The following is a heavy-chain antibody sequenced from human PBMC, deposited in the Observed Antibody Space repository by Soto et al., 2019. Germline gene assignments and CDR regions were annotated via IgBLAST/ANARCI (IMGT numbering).Heavy chain of an antibody. V-gene: IGHV1-18*01. CDR3: ARGWDDYIDKAAAGRFDY. CDR2: ISAYNGNT. Sequence: ASVKVSCKASGYTFTSYGISWVRQAPGQGLEWMGWISAYNGNTNYAQKLQGRVTMTTDTSTSTAYMELRSLRSDDTAVYYCARGWDDYIDKAAAGRFDYWGQGTLVTVSS. J-gene: IGHJ4*02. D-gene: IGHD6-13*01. CDR1: GYTFTSYG.